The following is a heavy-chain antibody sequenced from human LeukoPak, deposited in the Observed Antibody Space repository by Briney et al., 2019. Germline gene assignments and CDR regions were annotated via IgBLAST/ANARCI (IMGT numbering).Heavy chain of an antibody. CDR3: AKAFYYGSGSYWFDP. Sequence: PGGSLRLACAASGFTFSSYAMSWVRHAPGKWLEWVSSISGSGGSTYYADSVKGRFTIARDNSKNTLYLQMNSLRAEDTAVYYCAKAFYYGSGSYWFDPWGQGPLVTVSS. D-gene: IGHD3-10*01. J-gene: IGHJ5*02. V-gene: IGHV3-23*01. CDR1: GFTFSSYA. CDR2: ISGSGGST.